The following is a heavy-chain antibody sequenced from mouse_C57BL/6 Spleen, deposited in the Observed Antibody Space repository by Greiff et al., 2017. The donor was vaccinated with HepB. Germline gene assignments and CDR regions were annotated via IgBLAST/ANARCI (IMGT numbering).Heavy chain of an antibody. Sequence: EVQVVESGGGLVKPGGSLKLSCAASGFTFSDYGMHWVRQAPEKGLEWVAYISSGSSTIYYADTVKGRFTISRDNAKNTLFLQMTSLRSEDTAMYYCASLNWDRGAMDYWGQGTSVTVSS. D-gene: IGHD4-1*01. CDR3: ASLNWDRGAMDY. CDR1: GFTFSDYG. V-gene: IGHV5-17*01. J-gene: IGHJ4*01. CDR2: ISSGSSTI.